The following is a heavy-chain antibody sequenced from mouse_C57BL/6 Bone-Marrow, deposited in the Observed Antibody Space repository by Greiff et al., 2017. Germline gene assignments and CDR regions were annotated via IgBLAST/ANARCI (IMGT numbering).Heavy chain of an antibody. CDR2: ISSGSSTI. V-gene: IGHV5-17*01. CDR1: GFTFSDYG. D-gene: IGHD4-1*01. Sequence: EVQRVESGGGLVKPGGSLKLSCAASGFTFSDYGMHWVRQAPEKGLEWVAYISSGSSTIYYADTVKGRFTISRDNAKNTLFLQMTSLRSEDTAMYYCASRTGLGFGRWYFDVWGTGTTVTVSS. CDR3: ASRTGLGFGRWYFDV. J-gene: IGHJ1*03.